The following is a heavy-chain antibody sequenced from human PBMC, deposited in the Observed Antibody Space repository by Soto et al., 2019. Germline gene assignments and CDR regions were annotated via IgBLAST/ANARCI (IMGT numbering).Heavy chain of an antibody. D-gene: IGHD6-13*01. Sequence: PGGSLRLSCAASGFTFSSYSMTWVRQAPGKGLEWVSSISSSSSYIYYADSVKGRFTISRDNAKNSLYLQMNSLRAEDTAVYYCARRRAAAGTRRYYGMDVWGQGTTVTVAS. CDR1: GFTFSSYS. V-gene: IGHV3-21*01. CDR2: ISSSSSYI. J-gene: IGHJ6*02. CDR3: ARRRAAAGTRRYYGMDV.